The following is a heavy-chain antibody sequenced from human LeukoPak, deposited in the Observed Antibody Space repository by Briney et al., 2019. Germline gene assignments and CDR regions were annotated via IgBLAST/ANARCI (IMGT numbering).Heavy chain of an antibody. J-gene: IGHJ4*02. CDR3: AILGDDFWSGYSAY. D-gene: IGHD3-3*01. Sequence: GGSLRLSCAASGFTFSSYGMHWVRQAPGEGLEWVAFIRYDGSNKYYADSVKGRFTISRDNSKNTLYLQMNSLRAEDTAVYYCAILGDDFWSGYSAYWGQGTLVTVSS. V-gene: IGHV3-30*02. CDR1: GFTFSSYG. CDR2: IRYDGSNK.